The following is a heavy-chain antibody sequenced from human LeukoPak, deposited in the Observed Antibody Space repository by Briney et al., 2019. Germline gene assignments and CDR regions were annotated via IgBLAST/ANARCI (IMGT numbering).Heavy chain of an antibody. J-gene: IGHJ5*02. Sequence: ASVKVSCKASGYTFTSYDINWVRQATGQGLEWMGWMNPNSGNTGYAQKFQGRVTMTRNTSISTAYMELGSLRSEDTAVYYCARGPKDSSGWYWGVRGYNWFDPWGQGTLVTVSS. V-gene: IGHV1-8*02. CDR3: ARGPKDSSGWYWGVRGYNWFDP. CDR2: MNPNSGNT. D-gene: IGHD6-19*01. CDR1: GYTFTSYD.